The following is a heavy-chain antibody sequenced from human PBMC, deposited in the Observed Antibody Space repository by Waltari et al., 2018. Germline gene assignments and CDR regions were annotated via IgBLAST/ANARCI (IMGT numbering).Heavy chain of an antibody. D-gene: IGHD3-22*01. Sequence: QVQLQESGPGLVKPSETLSLTCTVSGYSITSGYYWGWIRQPPGKGLEWIGSIYCSGTTYYNPSLKSRLTTSVDTSKNQLSLELSSVTAADTAIYYCARVNYYDSSGYKGAFDYWGQGTLVTVSS. CDR3: ARVNYYDSSGYKGAFDY. J-gene: IGHJ4*02. CDR2: IYCSGTT. V-gene: IGHV4-38-2*02. CDR1: GYSITSGYY.